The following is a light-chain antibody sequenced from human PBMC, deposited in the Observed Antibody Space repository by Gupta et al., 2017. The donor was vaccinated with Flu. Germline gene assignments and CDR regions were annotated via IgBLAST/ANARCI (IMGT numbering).Light chain of an antibody. Sequence: QPVLTQPASLSASPGASASLTCTLRSGLNVGSYRIYWYQQKPGSPPQFLLRYKSGSDNQQGSGVPSRFSGSKDASANAGILVISGIQSEDEADYYCMIWHSSAWVFGGGTKVTVL. V-gene: IGLV5-45*01. CDR3: MIWHSSAWV. CDR1: SGLNVGSYR. J-gene: IGLJ3*02. CDR2: YKSGSDN.